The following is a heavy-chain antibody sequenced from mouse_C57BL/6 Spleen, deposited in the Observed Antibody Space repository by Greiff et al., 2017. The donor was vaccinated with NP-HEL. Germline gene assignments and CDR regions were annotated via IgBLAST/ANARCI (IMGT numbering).Heavy chain of an antibody. CDR2: IYPGDGDT. D-gene: IGHD2-1*01. CDR3: AREREYGNYVRYFDV. J-gene: IGHJ1*03. V-gene: IGHV1-82*01. Sequence: VQLQQSGPELVKPGASVKISCKASGYAFSSSWMNWVKQRPGKGLEWIGRIYPGDGDTNYNGKFKGKATLTADKSSSTAYMQLSSLTSEDSAVYFCAREREYGNYVRYFDVWGTGTTVTVSS. CDR1: GYAFSSSW.